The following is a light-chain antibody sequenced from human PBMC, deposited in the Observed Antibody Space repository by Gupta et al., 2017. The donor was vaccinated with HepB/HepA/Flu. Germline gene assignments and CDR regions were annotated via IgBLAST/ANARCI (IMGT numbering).Light chain of an antibody. V-gene: IGKV3-20*01. CDR2: CAS. J-gene: IGKJ2*01. CDR3: QQYGSSQPDT. CDR1: QSVSSSY. Sequence: DIVLTQSPGTLSLSPGERATLSCRASQSVSSSYLAWYQQKPGQAPRLLIDCASSRATGIPDRVSGSGSWTDFTRTISRLEPEDFAVYYCQQYGSSQPDTFGQGTKLEIK.